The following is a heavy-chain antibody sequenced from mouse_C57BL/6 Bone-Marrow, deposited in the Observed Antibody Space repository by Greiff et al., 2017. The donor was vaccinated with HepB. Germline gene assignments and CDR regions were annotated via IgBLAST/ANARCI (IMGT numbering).Heavy chain of an antibody. Sequence: VKLVESGAELVRPGTSVKMSCQASGYTFTNYWIGWAKQRPGHGLEWIGDIYPGGGYTNYNEKFKGKATLTADKSSSTAYMQFSSLTSEDSAIYYCARGGFYYAFAYWGQGTLVTVSA. V-gene: IGHV1-63*01. CDR2: IYPGGGYT. CDR3: ARGGFYYAFAY. J-gene: IGHJ3*01. CDR1: GYTFTNYW. D-gene: IGHD2-1*01.